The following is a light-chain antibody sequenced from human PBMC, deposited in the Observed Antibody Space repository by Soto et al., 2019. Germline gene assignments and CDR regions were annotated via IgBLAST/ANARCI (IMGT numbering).Light chain of an antibody. CDR1: QSVSSSY. CDR3: QQYGSSPVT. J-gene: IGKJ5*01. V-gene: IGKV3-20*01. CDR2: CSS. Sequence: EVVLRQSPGTLSLSPGERATLSCRASQSVSSSYLAWYQQKPGQAPRLLIYCSSSMATGIPDRFIGSRSGTEFTLTISRLEPKDFAMYYCQQYGSSPVTFDQRTLLQIK.